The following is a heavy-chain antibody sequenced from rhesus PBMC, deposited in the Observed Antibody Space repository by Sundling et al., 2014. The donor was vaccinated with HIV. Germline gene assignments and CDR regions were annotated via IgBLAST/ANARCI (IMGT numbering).Heavy chain of an antibody. D-gene: IGHD4-23*01. J-gene: IGHJ6*01. V-gene: IGHV3-103*01. Sequence: EVQLVESGGGLVQPGGSLRLSCVASGFIFSNCGMFWVRQAPGKGLEWISAISSGGHNTYYTDSVKGRFTISRDNSKNTLSLQMNSLRAEDTAVYYCAKDLGYTNYVDGLDSWGQGVVVAVSS. CDR1: GFIFSNCG. CDR2: ISSGGHNT. CDR3: AKDLGYTNYVDGLDS.